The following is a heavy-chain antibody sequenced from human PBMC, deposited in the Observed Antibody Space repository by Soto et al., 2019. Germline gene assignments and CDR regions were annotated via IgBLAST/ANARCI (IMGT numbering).Heavy chain of an antibody. CDR3: ARLDDYYDSSGYDY. CDR1: GDSISSNNYY. D-gene: IGHD3-22*01. CDR2: INYSGNT. V-gene: IGHV4-39*01. Sequence: SETLSLTCTVSGDSISSNNYYWGWIRQPPGKGLEWIGGINYSGNTYYDPSLKSRVTISVDTSKNQFSLKLSSVTAADTAVYYCARLDDYYDSSGYDYWGQGTLVTVSS. J-gene: IGHJ4*02.